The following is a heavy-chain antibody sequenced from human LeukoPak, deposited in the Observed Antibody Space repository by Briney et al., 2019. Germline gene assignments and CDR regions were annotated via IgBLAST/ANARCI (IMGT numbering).Heavy chain of an antibody. J-gene: IGHJ2*01. CDR1: GYSISNGYF. CDR2: IYHSGDT. V-gene: IGHV4-38-2*02. Sequence: SEALSLTCTVSGYSISNGYFWGWIRPPPEKGLEWIGNIYHSGDTYYNPSLKSRVTISVDTSKNQFSLNLSSVSAADTAVYYCARHEHSSSWSPPEYVDLWGRGTLVTVSS. D-gene: IGHD6-13*01. CDR3: ARHEHSSSWSPPEYVDL.